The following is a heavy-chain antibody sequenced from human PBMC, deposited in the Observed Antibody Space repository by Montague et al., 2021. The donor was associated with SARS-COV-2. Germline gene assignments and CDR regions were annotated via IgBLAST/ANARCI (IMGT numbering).Heavy chain of an antibody. Sequence: FLSLSCAASGFTFSSYAMHWVRQAPGKGLEWVAVISYDGSNKYYADSVKGRFTISRDNSKNTLYLQMNSLRAEDTAVYYCATTLRGFSYGDYWGQGTLVTVSS. J-gene: IGHJ4*02. D-gene: IGHD5-18*01. CDR3: ATTLRGFSYGDY. CDR1: GFTFSSYA. CDR2: ISYDGSNK. V-gene: IGHV3-30-3*01.